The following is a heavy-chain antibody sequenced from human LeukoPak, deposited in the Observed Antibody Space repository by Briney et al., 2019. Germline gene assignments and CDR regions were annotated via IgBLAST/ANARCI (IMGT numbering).Heavy chain of an antibody. CDR1: GGSISSSSYY. D-gene: IGHD6-6*01. CDR3: VSLYSSSGFH. Sequence: SETLSLTCTVSGGSISSSSYYWGWIRQPPGKGLEWIGSIYYSGSTYYNPSLKSRVTISVDTSKNQFSLKLSSVTAADTAVYYCVSLYSSSGFHWGQGTLVTVSS. J-gene: IGHJ4*02. V-gene: IGHV4-39*07. CDR2: IYYSGST.